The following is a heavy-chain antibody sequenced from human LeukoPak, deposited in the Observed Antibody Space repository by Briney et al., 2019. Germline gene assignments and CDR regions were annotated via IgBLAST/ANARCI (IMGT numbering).Heavy chain of an antibody. CDR3: TTTPKKYYDFWSAYNDY. Sequence: GESLRLSCTASGFTFSSYAMSWVRQAPGKGLEWVSTITGSGRSTHFADSVKGRFTISRDNSKNMVYLQMNSLRAEDTAVYYCTTTPKKYYDFWSAYNDYWGQGTLVTVSS. V-gene: IGHV3-23*01. J-gene: IGHJ4*02. CDR2: ITGSGRST. CDR1: GFTFSSYA. D-gene: IGHD3-3*01.